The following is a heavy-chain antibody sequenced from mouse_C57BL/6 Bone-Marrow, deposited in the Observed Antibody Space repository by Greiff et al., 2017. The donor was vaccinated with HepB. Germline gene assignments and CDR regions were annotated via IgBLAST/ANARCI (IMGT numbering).Heavy chain of an antibody. Sequence: VQLQQPGAELVRPGTSVKLSCKASGYTFTSYWMHWVKQRPGQGLEWIGVIDPSDSYTNYNQKFKGKATLTVDTSSSTAYMQLSSLTSEDSAVYYCARSSGYYYGSSWFAYWVQGTLVTVSA. CDR1: GYTFTSYW. V-gene: IGHV1-59*01. CDR2: IDPSDSYT. D-gene: IGHD1-1*01. J-gene: IGHJ3*01. CDR3: ARSSGYYYGSSWFAY.